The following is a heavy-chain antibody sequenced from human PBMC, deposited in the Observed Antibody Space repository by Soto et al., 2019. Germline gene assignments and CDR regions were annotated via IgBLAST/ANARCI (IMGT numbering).Heavy chain of an antibody. CDR3: VAGATRWLQSHFDY. J-gene: IGHJ4*02. CDR1: GHTLTELS. CDR2: FDPEDGEI. V-gene: IGHV1-24*01. D-gene: IGHD5-12*01. Sequence: QVQLVQSGAEVKKPGASVKVSCKVSGHTLTELSVHWVRQAPGKGLEWMGGFDPEDGEIVHAQKFQGRVTMTEDTSADSAYMEVSSLTSEDTAVYYCVAGATRWLQSHFDYWGQGTLVTVSS.